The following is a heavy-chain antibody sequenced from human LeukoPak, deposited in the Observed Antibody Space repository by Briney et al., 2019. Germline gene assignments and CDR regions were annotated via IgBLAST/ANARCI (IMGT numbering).Heavy chain of an antibody. V-gene: IGHV3-48*03. Sequence: PGGSLRLSCAASGFTFSNYEMNWVRQAPGKGLEWVSYISSSGSTIYYADSVKGRFTISRDNAKNSLYLQMNSLRAEDTAIYYCARDFYYGSGRFDHWGQGTLVTVSS. CDR1: GFTFSNYE. CDR2: ISSSGSTI. D-gene: IGHD3-10*01. J-gene: IGHJ4*02. CDR3: ARDFYYGSGRFDH.